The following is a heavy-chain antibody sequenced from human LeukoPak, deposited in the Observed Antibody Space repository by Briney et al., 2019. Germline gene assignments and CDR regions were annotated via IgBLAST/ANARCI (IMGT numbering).Heavy chain of an antibody. CDR3: AMARYSSGWYVY. Sequence: ASVKVSCKASGSTFTIYYMHWVRQAPGQGLEWMGIINPSGGSTSYAQKFQGRATMTRDTSTTTVYMELSSLNSEDTAVYYCAMARYSSGWYVYWGQGTLVTVSS. V-gene: IGHV1-46*01. CDR2: INPSGGST. CDR1: GSTFTIYY. D-gene: IGHD6-19*01. J-gene: IGHJ4*02.